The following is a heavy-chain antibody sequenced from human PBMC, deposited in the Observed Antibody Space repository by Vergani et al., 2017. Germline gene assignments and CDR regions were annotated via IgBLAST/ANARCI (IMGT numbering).Heavy chain of an antibody. J-gene: IGHJ4*02. D-gene: IGHD3-10*01. V-gene: IGHV4-4*02. CDR2: IDHSGSP. CDR3: ARVSPAITMVRGVINYFDY. Sequence: QVQLQESGPGLVKPSGTLSLTCAVSGGSLSSSNWWSWVRQPPGKGLEWIGEIDHSGSPNYNPSLKSRVTISVDKSKNQFSLKLSSVPAAVTSVYYLARVSPAITMVRGVINYFDYWGQGTLVTVSS. CDR1: GGSLSSSNW.